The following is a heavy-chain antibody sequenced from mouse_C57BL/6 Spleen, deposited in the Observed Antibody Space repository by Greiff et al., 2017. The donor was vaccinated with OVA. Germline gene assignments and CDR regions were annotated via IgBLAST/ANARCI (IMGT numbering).Heavy chain of an antibody. CDR3: AMGWLLRGAMDY. CDR2: INPNYGTT. V-gene: IGHV1-39*01. D-gene: IGHD2-3*01. J-gene: IGHJ4*01. Sequence: EVKLMESGPELVKPGASVKISCKASGYSFTDYNMNWVKQSNGKSLEWIGVINPNYGTTSYNQKFKGKATLTVDQSSSTAYMQLNSLTSEDSAVYYCAMGWLLRGAMDYWGQGTSVTVSS. CDR1: GYSFTDYN.